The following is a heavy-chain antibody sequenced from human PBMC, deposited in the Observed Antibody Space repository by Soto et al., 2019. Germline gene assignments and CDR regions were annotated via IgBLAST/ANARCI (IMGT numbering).Heavy chain of an antibody. CDR1: GFTFSRYW. V-gene: IGHV3-7*03. J-gene: IGHJ4*02. CDR3: ARIVSGRDYGDSIDC. D-gene: IGHD4-17*01. CDR2: IKEDGSEI. Sequence: EVQLVESGGGLVQPGGSLRLSCAASGFTFSRYWLTWVRQAPGKGLEWVANIKEDGSEIYYVGSVKVRFTTSRDNAKNSLYLQMNSPRAEDTAVYDCARIVSGRDYGDSIDCWGRGPLVTVCS.